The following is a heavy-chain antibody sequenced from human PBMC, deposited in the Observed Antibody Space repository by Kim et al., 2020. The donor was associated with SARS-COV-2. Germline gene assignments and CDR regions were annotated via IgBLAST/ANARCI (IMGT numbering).Heavy chain of an antibody. Sequence: AESVMGRFTISRDDTENLLYLQMNSLSDEDTAIYYCSNNIAAAGAGILDYWGQGTLVTVSS. J-gene: IGHJ4*02. CDR3: SNNIAAAGAGILDY. D-gene: IGHD6-13*01. V-gene: IGHV3-48*03.